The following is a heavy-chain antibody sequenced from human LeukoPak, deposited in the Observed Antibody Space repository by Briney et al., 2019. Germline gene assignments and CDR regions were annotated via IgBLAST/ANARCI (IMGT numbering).Heavy chain of an antibody. D-gene: IGHD3-16*02. CDR2: FYHSGSS. CDR1: GYTISNGNY. Sequence: SETLSLTCSVSGYTISNGNYWGWIRQPPGRGLEWIGSFYHSGSSYYSPSLKSRVTISVDTSKNQFSLKLTSVTAADTAIYYCVVLPAYWGQGTLVTVSS. J-gene: IGHJ4*02. CDR3: VVLPAY. V-gene: IGHV4-38-2*02.